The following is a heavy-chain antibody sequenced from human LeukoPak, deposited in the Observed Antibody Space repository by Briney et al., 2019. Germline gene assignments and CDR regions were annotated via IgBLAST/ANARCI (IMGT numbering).Heavy chain of an antibody. CDR1: GYTFTSYA. D-gene: IGHD3-10*01. CDR2: INAGNGNT. Sequence: ASVKVSCKASGYTFTSYAMHWVRQAPGQRLEWMGWINAGNGNTKYSQKSQGRVTITRDTPASTAYMELSSLRSEDTAVYYCARGNFGELEIDYWGQGTLVTVSS. CDR3: ARGNFGELEIDY. J-gene: IGHJ4*02. V-gene: IGHV1-3*01.